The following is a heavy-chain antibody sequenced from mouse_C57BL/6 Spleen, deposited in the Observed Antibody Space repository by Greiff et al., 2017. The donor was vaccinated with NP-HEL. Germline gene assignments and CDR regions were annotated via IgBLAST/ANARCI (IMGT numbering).Heavy chain of an antibody. CDR1: GFTFSSYT. Sequence: EVQLVESGGGLVKPGGSLKLSCAASGFTFSSYTMSWVRQTPEKRLEWVATISGGGGNTYYPDSVKGRFTISRDNAKNTLYLQMSSLRSEDTALYYCASHYYGSSYWYFDVWGTGTTVTVSS. D-gene: IGHD1-1*01. CDR2: ISGGGGNT. J-gene: IGHJ1*03. V-gene: IGHV5-9*01. CDR3: ASHYYGSSYWYFDV.